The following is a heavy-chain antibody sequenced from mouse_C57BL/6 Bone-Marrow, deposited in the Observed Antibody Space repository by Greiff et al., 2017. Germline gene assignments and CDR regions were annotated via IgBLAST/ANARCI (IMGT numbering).Heavy chain of an antibody. J-gene: IGHJ3*01. CDR3: ARHGNLAWCAY. CDR2: ISNLAYSN. CDR1: GFTFSDYG. D-gene: IGHD2-1*01. V-gene: IGHV5-15*01. Sequence: EVKLVEPGGGLVQPGGSLKLSCAASGFTFSDYGMAWVRQAPRKGPEWVAFISNLAYSNYYADTVTGRFTISRENAKNTLYLEMSSLRSEDTAMYYCARHGNLAWCAYWGQGTLVTVSA.